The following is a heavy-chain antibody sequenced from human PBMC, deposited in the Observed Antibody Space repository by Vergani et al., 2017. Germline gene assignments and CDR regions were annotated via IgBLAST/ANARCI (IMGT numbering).Heavy chain of an antibody. V-gene: IGHV4-59*06. CDR1: GGSMSGYY. J-gene: IGHJ5*02. CDR2: IYSTGST. Sequence: QVRLQESGPGLVKPSETLSLTCSVSGGSMSGYYWSWIRQPPGKGLEWIGYIYSTGSTHHNPSLRRRINMSVDTSKNQFSLKLNSVTAADTAVYYCGRVADFYGLGSRLLDLWGQGILVTVSS. D-gene: IGHD3-10*01. CDR3: GRVADFYGLGSRLLDL.